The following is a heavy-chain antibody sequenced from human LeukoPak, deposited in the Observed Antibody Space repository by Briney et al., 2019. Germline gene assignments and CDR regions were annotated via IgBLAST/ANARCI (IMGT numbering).Heavy chain of an antibody. CDR2: MNPNSSNT. D-gene: IGHD2-2*01. CDR3: ARVGYCSSTSCYGEDY. V-gene: IGHV1-8*01. Sequence: ASVKVSCKASGYTFTSYDINWVRQATGQGLEWMGWMNPNSSNTGYAQKFQGRVTMTRNTSISTAYMELSSLRSEDTAVYYCARVGYCSSTSCYGEDYWGQGTLVTVSS. CDR1: GYTFTSYD. J-gene: IGHJ4*02.